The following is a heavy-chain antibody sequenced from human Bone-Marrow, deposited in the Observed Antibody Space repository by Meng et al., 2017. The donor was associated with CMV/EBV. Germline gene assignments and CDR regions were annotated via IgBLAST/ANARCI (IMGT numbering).Heavy chain of an antibody. Sequence: SVKVSCKASGGTFSSYAISWVRQAPGQGLEWMGGIIPIFGTANYAQKFQGRVTMTRDTSISTAYMELSRLRSDDTAVYYCARDQVYYYDSGFGGDYYGMDVWGQGTTVTVSS. CDR3: ARDQVYYYDSGFGGDYYGMDV. V-gene: IGHV1-69*05. J-gene: IGHJ6*02. D-gene: IGHD3-22*01. CDR1: GGTFSSYA. CDR2: IIPIFGTA.